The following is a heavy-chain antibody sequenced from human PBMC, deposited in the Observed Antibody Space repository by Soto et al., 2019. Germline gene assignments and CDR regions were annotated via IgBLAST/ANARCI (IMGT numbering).Heavy chain of an antibody. V-gene: IGHV5-51*01. CDR2: IYPGDSDT. CDR1: GYSFTSYW. CDR3: ARVPVEMATLYYYYGMDV. J-gene: IGHJ6*02. D-gene: IGHD5-12*01. Sequence: RKISCKGSGYSFTSYWIGWVRQMPGKGLEWMGIIYPGDSDTRYSPSFQGQVTISADKSISTAYLQWSSLKASDTAMYYCARVPVEMATLYYYYGMDVWGQGTTVTVSS.